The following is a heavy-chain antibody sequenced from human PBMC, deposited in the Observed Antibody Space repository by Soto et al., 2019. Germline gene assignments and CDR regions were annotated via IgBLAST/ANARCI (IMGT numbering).Heavy chain of an antibody. CDR1: GFTFSDYY. J-gene: IGHJ3*02. CDR2: ISPGSRYP. D-gene: IGHD6-13*01. Sequence: QVQLVESGGGLVTPGGSLRLSCASSGFTFSDYYMSWIRQAPGKGLEWLSYISPGSRYPAYADSVKGRFTISRDNARRSLSLQMNSLTVDDTSIYYCAKVKGIGAADDAFDIWGQGTMVTVSS. V-gene: IGHV3-11*06. CDR3: AKVKGIGAADDAFDI.